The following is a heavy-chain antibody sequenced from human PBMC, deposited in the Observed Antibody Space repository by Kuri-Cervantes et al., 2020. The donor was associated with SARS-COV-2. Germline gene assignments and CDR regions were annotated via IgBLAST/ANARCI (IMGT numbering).Heavy chain of an antibody. CDR1: GFTFSSYN. J-gene: IGHJ4*02. D-gene: IGHD3-22*01. CDR3: AREGYYGGSGFYDY. Sequence: GGSLRLSCAASGFTFSSYNMNWVRQAPGKGLEWISYITSSSSIYYAVSVKGRFTISRDNAKNSLNLQTNSLRAEDTAMYYCAREGYYGGSGFYDYWGQGTLVTVSS. V-gene: IGHV3-21*05. CDR2: ITSSSSI.